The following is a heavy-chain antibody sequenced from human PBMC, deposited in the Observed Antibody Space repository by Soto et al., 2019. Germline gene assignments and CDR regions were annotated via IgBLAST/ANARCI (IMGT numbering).Heavy chain of an antibody. D-gene: IGHD3-16*02. CDR2: IYSSGRT. J-gene: IGHJ5*02. CDR3: ARMGLHLGELSRNWFDP. CDR1: GGSINSGEYY. V-gene: IGHV4-31*03. Sequence: QVQLQESGPGLVKPSQTLSLTCSMSGGSINSGEYYWNWIRQHPGKGLEWIGYIYSSGRTHYNPSLKSRINISLDTSNNLLSLKLSSVTAADTAVYYCARMGLHLGELSRNWFDPWGRGTLVTVSS.